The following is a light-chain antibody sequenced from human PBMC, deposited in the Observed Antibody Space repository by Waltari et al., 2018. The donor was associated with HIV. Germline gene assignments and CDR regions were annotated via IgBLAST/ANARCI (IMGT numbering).Light chain of an antibody. CDR2: DAS. V-gene: IGKV3-11*01. J-gene: IGKJ3*01. CDR3: QQRSNWLLT. CDR1: QSVSSY. Sequence: EIVLTQSPATLSLSPGERATLACRASQSVSSYLAWYQQKPGQAPRLLIYDASNTATGIPARFRGSGSGTDFTLTISRLEPEDFAVYYCQQRSNWLLTFGPGTKVDIK.